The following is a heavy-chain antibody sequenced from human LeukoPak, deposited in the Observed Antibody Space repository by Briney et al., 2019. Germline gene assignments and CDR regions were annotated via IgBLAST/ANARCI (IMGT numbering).Heavy chain of an antibody. CDR1: GYTFTNYG. D-gene: IGHD6-19*01. CDR3: ARDQGRSSSGGY. Sequence: ASVKVSCKASGYTFTNYGISWVRQAPGQGFEWMGWISAYNGNTNYAQKVQGRVTMTTDTSTSTAYMERRSLRSDDTAVYYCARDQGRSSSGGYWGQGTLVTVPS. J-gene: IGHJ4*02. V-gene: IGHV1-18*01. CDR2: ISAYNGNT.